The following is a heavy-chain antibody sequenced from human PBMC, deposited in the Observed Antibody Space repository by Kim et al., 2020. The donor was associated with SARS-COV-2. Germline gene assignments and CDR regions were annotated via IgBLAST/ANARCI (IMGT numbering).Heavy chain of an antibody. CDR3: ARGTRQWLVRGPYYYYMDV. CDR1: GGSFSGYY. CDR2: INHCGST. V-gene: IGHV4-34*01. D-gene: IGHD6-19*01. J-gene: IGHJ6*03. Sequence: SETLSLTCAVYGGSFSGYYWSWIRQPPGKGLEWIGEINHCGSTNYNPSLKSRVTISVDTSKNQFSLKLSSVTAADTAVYYCARGTRQWLVRGPYYYYMDVWGKGTTVTVSS.